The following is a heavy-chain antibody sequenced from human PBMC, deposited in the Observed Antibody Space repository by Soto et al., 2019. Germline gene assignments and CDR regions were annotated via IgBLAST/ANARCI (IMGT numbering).Heavy chain of an antibody. V-gene: IGHV3-48*02. D-gene: IGHD3-22*01. Sequence: GGSLRLSCAASGFTFSSYSMNWVRQAPGKGLEWVSYISSSSSTIYYADSVKGRFTISRDNAKNSLYLQMNSLRDEDTAVYYCARGLDYYDSSGYLTSPYFDYWGQGTLVTVSS. CDR2: ISSSSSTI. CDR1: GFTFSSYS. J-gene: IGHJ4*02. CDR3: ARGLDYYDSSGYLTSPYFDY.